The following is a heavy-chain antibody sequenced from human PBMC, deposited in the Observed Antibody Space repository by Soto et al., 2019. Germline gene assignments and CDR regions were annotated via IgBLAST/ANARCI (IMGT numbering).Heavy chain of an antibody. CDR1: GGSISSYY. Sequence: SETLSLTCTVSGGSISSYYWSWIRQPPGKGLEWIGYIYYSGSTNYNPSLKSRVTISVDTSKNQFSLKLSSVTAADTAVYYCARGLSAIAVAGPMWVYFDYWGQGTLVTVSS. J-gene: IGHJ4*02. V-gene: IGHV4-59*01. CDR2: IYYSGST. D-gene: IGHD6-19*01. CDR3: ARGLSAIAVAGPMWVYFDY.